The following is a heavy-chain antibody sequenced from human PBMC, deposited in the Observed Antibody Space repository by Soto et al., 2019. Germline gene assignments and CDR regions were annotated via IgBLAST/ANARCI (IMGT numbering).Heavy chain of an antibody. V-gene: IGHV1-46*03. CDR1: GYHFSRYY. CDR3: SRDRCSSTSCYPDY. J-gene: IGHJ4*02. Sequence: QVQLVQSGAEVRKPGASVKVSCKTSGYHFSRYYIHWVRQAPGKGLEWMGIINPTGGRATYAPKFQGRVTMASDTSPTTVYLEVTGLKSEDTAIYSCSRDRCSSTSCYPDYWGQGTLVTVSS. D-gene: IGHD2-2*01. CDR2: INPTGGRA.